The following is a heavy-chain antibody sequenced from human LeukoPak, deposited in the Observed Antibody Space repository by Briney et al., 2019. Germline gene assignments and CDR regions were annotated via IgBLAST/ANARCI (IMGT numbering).Heavy chain of an antibody. J-gene: IGHJ4*02. Sequence: GGSLRLSCTASGFTYSHYGMHWVRQAPGKGLEWVAVIWSDGTEKHYSDAVKGRFTISRDNFGNKLYLQMNSLRGDDTAVYYCARDAERGFDYSNSLKYWGQGTLVTVSS. V-gene: IGHV3-33*08. CDR2: IWSDGTEK. CDR3: ARDAERGFDYSNSLKY. CDR1: GFTYSHYG. D-gene: IGHD4-11*01.